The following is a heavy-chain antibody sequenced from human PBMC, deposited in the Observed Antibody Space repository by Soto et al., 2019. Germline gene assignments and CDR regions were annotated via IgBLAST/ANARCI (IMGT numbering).Heavy chain of an antibody. CDR2: INPSGGST. V-gene: IGHV1-46*03. CDR1: GYTSTSYY. Sequence: VKVSCKASGYTSTSYYMHWVRQAPGQGLEWMGIINPSGGSTSYAQKFQGRVTMTRDTSTSTVYMELSSLRSEDTAVYYCARARAVAGTPFDYWGQGTLVTVSS. J-gene: IGHJ4*02. D-gene: IGHD6-19*01. CDR3: ARARAVAGTPFDY.